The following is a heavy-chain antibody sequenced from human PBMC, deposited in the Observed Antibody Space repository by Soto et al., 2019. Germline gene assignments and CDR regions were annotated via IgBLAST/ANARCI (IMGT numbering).Heavy chain of an antibody. J-gene: IGHJ6*02. CDR2: VFYTGRA. D-gene: IGHD4-4*01. Sequence: SETLSLTCTVSGGSRGSYYWSWSRQPPGKGLEWIGYVFYTGRANYNASIKSRVSISLETSNYQFSLKLSAVTAADTAVYYCARDGDVRMTTHPYYYNGMDVWGPGTTVTVSS. V-gene: IGHV4-59*01. CDR3: ARDGDVRMTTHPYYYNGMDV. CDR1: GGSRGSYY.